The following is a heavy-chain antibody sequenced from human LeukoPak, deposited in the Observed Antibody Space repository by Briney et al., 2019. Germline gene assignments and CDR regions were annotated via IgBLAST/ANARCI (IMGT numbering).Heavy chain of an antibody. CDR1: GGSISSYY. CDR3: ARDEYSSSSQWFDP. CDR2: IYYTGST. D-gene: IGHD6-6*01. Sequence: RPSETLSLTCTVSGGSISSYYWSWIRQPPGKGLEWIGYIYYTGSTNYNPSLKSRVTISVDTSKNQFSLKLSSVTAADTAVYYCARDEYSSSSQWFDPWGQGTLVTVSS. J-gene: IGHJ5*02. V-gene: IGHV4-59*01.